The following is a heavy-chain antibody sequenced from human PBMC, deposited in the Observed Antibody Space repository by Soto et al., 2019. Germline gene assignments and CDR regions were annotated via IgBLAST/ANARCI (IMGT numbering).Heavy chain of an antibody. CDR2: IGTRSDI. CDR3: ARQGGIAAAILRGKYGMDV. J-gene: IGHJ6*02. CDR1: GFTFSSYS. Sequence: PGGSLRLSCAAPGFTFSSYSMHWVRQAPGKGLEWVASIGTRSDIYYADSVKGQVTISADKSISTAYLQWSSLKASDTAMYYCARQGGIAAAILRGKYGMDVWGQGTTVTVSS. V-gene: IGHV3-21*04. D-gene: IGHD6-13*01.